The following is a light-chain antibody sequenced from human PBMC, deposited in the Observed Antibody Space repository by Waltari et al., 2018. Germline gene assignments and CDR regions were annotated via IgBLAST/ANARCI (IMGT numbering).Light chain of an antibody. V-gene: IGKV1-39*01. CDR2: GAS. J-gene: IGKJ3*01. CDR3: QQGFTTPRVT. CDR1: QYINIY. Sequence: DVQMTQFPSSLSASAGDTVTITCRASQYINIYLNWFQQKPGKAPRLLIYGASTLQSGIPSRFRGGGSGTDCTLTITSLQPEDFAIYYCQQGFTTPRVTFGPGTKLDV.